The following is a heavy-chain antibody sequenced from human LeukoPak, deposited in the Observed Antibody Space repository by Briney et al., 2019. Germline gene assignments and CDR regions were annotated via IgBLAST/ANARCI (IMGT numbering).Heavy chain of an antibody. Sequence: GGSLRLSCVASGFTFSSYEMNWVRQAPGKGLEWLSYITSSDSTTHYADSVKGRFTISRDNSKNTLYLQMNSLRAEDTAVYYCAKDCPYSSGWFDYWGQGTLVTVSS. J-gene: IGHJ4*02. CDR1: GFTFSSYE. V-gene: IGHV3-48*03. CDR2: ITSSDSTT. CDR3: AKDCPYSSGWFDY. D-gene: IGHD6-19*01.